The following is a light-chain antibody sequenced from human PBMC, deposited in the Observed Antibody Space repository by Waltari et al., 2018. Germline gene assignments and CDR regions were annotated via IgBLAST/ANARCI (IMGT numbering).Light chain of an antibody. Sequence: DIVMTQSPDSLAVSLGERATLNCKSSQSVLYSSNSKNYLAWYQHKPGQPPKLLIYWAFTRDSGVPDRFSGGGSGTDFTLTSSSLQAEDVAVYYCQQYYSSPISFGQGTRLEIK. CDR1: QSVLYSSNSKNY. V-gene: IGKV4-1*01. CDR3: QQYYSSPIS. CDR2: WAF. J-gene: IGKJ5*01.